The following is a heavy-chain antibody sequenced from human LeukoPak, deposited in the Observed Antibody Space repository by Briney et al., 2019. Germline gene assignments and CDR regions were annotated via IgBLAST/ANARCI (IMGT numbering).Heavy chain of an antibody. D-gene: IGHD3-10*01. V-gene: IGHV6-1*01. Sequence: SQTLSLTCAISGDSVSSNSAAWNWIRLSPSRGLEWLGRTYYRSKWYNDYAVSVRSRITINPDTSKNQFSLQLNSVTPEDTAVYYCARSGKGADGSSGDYWGQGTLVTVSS. CDR3: ARSGKGADGSSGDY. J-gene: IGHJ4*02. CDR1: GDSVSSNSAA. CDR2: TYYRSKWYN.